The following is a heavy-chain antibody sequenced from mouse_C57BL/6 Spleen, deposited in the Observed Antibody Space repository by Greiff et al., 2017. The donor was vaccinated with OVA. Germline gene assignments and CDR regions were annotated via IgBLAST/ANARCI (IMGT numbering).Heavy chain of an antibody. CDR2: IHPNSGST. D-gene: IGHD2-3*01. J-gene: IGHJ2*01. Sequence: VQLQQPGAELVKPGASVKLSCKASGYTFTSYWMHWVKQRPGQGLEWIGMIHPNSGSTNYNEKFKSKATLTVDKSSSTAYMQRSSLTSEDSAVYYCARSGVYDGYYVNYWGQGTTLTVSS. CDR3: ARSGVYDGYYVNY. V-gene: IGHV1-64*01. CDR1: GYTFTSYW.